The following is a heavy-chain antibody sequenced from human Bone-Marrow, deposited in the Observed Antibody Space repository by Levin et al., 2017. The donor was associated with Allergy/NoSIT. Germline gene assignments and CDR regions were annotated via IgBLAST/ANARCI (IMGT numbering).Heavy chain of an antibody. CDR1: GDSVSSSSYY. CDR2: IYYTGKT. Sequence: SETLSLTCTVSGDSVSSSSYYWGWIRQPPGKGLEWIAIIYYTGKTFYNPSLKSRVSMSMDTSKNQFSLKLNSVTAADTAVYYCAREPYSGQYDYWGQGTLVTVSS. V-gene: IGHV4-39*07. D-gene: IGHD5-12*01. CDR3: AREPYSGQYDY. J-gene: IGHJ4*02.